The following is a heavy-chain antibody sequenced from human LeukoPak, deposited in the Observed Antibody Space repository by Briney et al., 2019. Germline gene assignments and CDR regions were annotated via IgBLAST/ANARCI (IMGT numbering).Heavy chain of an antibody. CDR1: GFTFATYT. J-gene: IGHJ4*02. V-gene: IGHV3-23*01. Sequence: HTGGSLRLSCAASGFTFATYTMNWVRQAPGKGLEWVSGLYGKGDQTFYADSVKGQFTISRDNSKNTLYLQMNSLRAEATAVYSWAYVAVAGSVDYFDYRGQGTLVTVSS. CDR3: AYVAVAGSVDYFDY. D-gene: IGHD6-19*01. CDR2: LYGKGDQT.